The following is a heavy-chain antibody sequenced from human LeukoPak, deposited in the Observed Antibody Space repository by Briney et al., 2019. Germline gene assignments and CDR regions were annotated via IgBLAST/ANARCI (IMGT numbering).Heavy chain of an antibody. D-gene: IGHD3-22*01. CDR1: GYTFTSYG. Sequence: ASVKVSCKASGYTFTSYGISWVRQAPGQGLEWMGWMSAYNGNTDYAQKLQGRVTMTTDTSTSTAYMELSSLRSEDTAVYYCATVWLYYYYGMVVWGQGTTVTVSS. CDR3: ATVWLYYYYGMVV. CDR2: MSAYNGNT. V-gene: IGHV1-18*01. J-gene: IGHJ6*02.